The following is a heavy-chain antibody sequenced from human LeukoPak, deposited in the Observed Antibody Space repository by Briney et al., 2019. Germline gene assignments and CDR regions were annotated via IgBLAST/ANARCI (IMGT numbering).Heavy chain of an antibody. J-gene: IGHJ5*02. V-gene: IGHV4-59*12. D-gene: IGHD3-10*01. Sequence: PSETLSLTCSVSGDSLGIYKWSWIRQPPGKGLEWIAHISSSGSAIYNPSLMSRVSMSVDTSKNQFSLKLSSVTAADTAVYYCARDVLLWFGHPGWFDPWGQGTLVTVSS. CDR1: GDSLGIYK. CDR2: ISSSGSA. CDR3: ARDVLLWFGHPGWFDP.